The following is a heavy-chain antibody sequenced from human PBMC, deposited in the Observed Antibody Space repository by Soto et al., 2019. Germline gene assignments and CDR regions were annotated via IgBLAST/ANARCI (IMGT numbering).Heavy chain of an antibody. CDR2: ISGSGGST. CDR3: ATEGGANYGDYTYFDY. V-gene: IGHV3-23*01. D-gene: IGHD4-17*01. Sequence: GGSLRLSCAASGFTFSSYAMSWVRQAPGKGLEWVSAISGSGGSTYYADSVKGRFTISRDNSKNTLYLQMNSLRAEDTAVYYCATEGGANYGDYTYFDYWGQGTLVTVSS. CDR1: GFTFSSYA. J-gene: IGHJ4*02.